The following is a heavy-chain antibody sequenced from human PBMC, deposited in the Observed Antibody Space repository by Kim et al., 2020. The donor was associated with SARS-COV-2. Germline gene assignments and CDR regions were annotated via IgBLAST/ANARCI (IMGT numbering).Heavy chain of an antibody. Sequence: FSPTFQGRVTHTRDQSASTAYMELSSLRSEDTAVYYCARDRYGDYRWFDPWGQGTLVTVSS. V-gene: IGHV1-3*01. J-gene: IGHJ5*02. D-gene: IGHD4-17*01. CDR3: ARDRYGDYRWFDP.